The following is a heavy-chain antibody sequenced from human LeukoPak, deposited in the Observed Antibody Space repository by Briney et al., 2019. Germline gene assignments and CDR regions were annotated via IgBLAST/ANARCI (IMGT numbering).Heavy chain of an antibody. V-gene: IGHV3-15*01. CDR3: TTIYETTDAASDI. J-gene: IGHJ3*02. D-gene: IGHD5/OR15-5a*01. CDR2: IKSKTDGGTT. Sequence: PGGSLRLSCAASGFSFGYAWMSWVRQAPGEGLEWVGRIKSKTDGGTTDYAAPVKGRFTISRDDSENTVYLQMNSLKTEDTAVYYCTTIYETTDAASDIWGQGTMVTVSS. CDR1: GFSFGYAW.